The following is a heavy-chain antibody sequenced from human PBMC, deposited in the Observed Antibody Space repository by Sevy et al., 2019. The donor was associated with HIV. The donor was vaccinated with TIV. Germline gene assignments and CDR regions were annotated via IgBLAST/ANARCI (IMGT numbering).Heavy chain of an antibody. CDR1: GFTVSSNY. CDR2: IYSGGST. Sequence: GGSLRLSCAASGFTVSSNYMSWVRQAPGKGLEWVSVIYSGGSTYYADSVKGRFTISRDNSKNTLYLQMNSLRAEDTAVYYCARVNCSGGSCYYYYGMDVWGQVPTVTVSS. V-gene: IGHV3-53*01. D-gene: IGHD2-15*01. J-gene: IGHJ6*02. CDR3: ARVNCSGGSCYYYYGMDV.